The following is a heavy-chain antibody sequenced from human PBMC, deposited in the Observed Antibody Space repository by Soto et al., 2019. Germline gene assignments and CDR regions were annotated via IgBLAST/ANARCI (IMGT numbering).Heavy chain of an antibody. J-gene: IGHJ6*02. D-gene: IGHD3-10*01. V-gene: IGHV4-59*01. CDR3: ARGRRGVISGMDD. Sequence: PXATLSLLCTVSGGSISDDYWSWIRQPPGKGLEWIGHISHSVSTNYNPSLKSRVTISVDTSKRQFSLELSSVTAADTAVYYCARGRRGVISGMDDWGPGTTVTVSS. CDR2: ISHSVST. CDR1: GGSISDDY.